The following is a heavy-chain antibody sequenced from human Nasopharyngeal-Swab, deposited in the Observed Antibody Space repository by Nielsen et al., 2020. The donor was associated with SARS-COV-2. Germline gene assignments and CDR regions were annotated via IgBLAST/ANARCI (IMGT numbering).Heavy chain of an antibody. J-gene: IGHJ4*02. D-gene: IGHD2-15*01. Sequence: GESLKISCAASGFTFSAYWIHWVRQAPGKGLVYVSGINADGSDKRYADSVKGRFTISRDNAKNTVYLQMSSLSADDTAVYYCTRGPDFVVAVADYWGQGTLVTLSS. V-gene: IGHV3-74*01. CDR3: TRGPDFVVAVADY. CDR1: GFTFSAYW. CDR2: INADGSDK.